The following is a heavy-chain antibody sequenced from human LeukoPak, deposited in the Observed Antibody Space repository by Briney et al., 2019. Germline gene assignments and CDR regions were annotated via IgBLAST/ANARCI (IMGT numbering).Heavy chain of an antibody. CDR1: GGTFSSYA. Sequence: SVKVSCKASGGTFSSYAISWVRQAPGQGLEWMGGLIPIFGTANYAQKFQGRVTITTDESTSTAYMELSSLRSEDTAVYYCASLSRGSSSWYGKYNWFDPWGQGTLVTVSS. D-gene: IGHD6-13*01. CDR3: ASLSRGSSSWYGKYNWFDP. CDR2: LIPIFGTA. J-gene: IGHJ5*02. V-gene: IGHV1-69*05.